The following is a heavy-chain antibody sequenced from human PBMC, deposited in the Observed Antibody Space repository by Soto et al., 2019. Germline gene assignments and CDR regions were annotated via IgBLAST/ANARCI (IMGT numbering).Heavy chain of an antibody. D-gene: IGHD1-1*01. Sequence: EVQLLESGGGLVQPGGSLRLSCEASGFIFSNYAMSWFRQGPGKGLEWVSVIGGAAVSTDCADSVKGRCTVSRDDSKNTVYLQLDSLRDDDTAVYYCAKDSTSYNGIYDPFDIWGQGTMVTVSS. V-gene: IGHV3-23*01. CDR1: GFIFSNYA. CDR3: AKDSTSYNGIYDPFDI. CDR2: IGGAAVST. J-gene: IGHJ3*02.